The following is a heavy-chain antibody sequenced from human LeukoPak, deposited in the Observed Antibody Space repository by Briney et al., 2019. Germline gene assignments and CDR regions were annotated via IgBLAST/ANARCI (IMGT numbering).Heavy chain of an antibody. CDR1: GFTFSSYN. D-gene: IGHD1-26*01. CDR2: ILIGSSYI. CDR3: ARDPYSGSYGNYYYYFMDV. Sequence: GGSLRLSCAASGFTFSSYNMNWVRQAPGKGLEWVSSILIGSSYIYYADSVKGRFTICRDNAKNSLFLQMNSLRAEDTAVYYCARDPYSGSYGNYYYYFMDVWGKGTTVTISS. J-gene: IGHJ6*03. V-gene: IGHV3-21*01.